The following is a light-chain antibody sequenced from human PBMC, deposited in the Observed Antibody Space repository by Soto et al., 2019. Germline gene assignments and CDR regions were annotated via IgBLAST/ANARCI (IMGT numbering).Light chain of an antibody. Sequence: QSALTQPASVSGSPVQSITISCTGTTSDVGSYNLVSWYQQHPGKAPKLMIYEVSKRPSGVSNRFSGSKSGNTASLTISGLQAEDEADYYCCSYAGSRYVFGTGTKVTVL. CDR1: TSDVGSYNL. J-gene: IGLJ1*01. CDR3: CSYAGSRYV. CDR2: EVS. V-gene: IGLV2-23*02.